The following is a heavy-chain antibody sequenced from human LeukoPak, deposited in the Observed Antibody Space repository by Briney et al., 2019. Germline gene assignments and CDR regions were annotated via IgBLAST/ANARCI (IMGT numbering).Heavy chain of an antibody. Sequence: PGGSLTLSCAASGITFSTAWMRWFRQAPGKGLEWVGRIKSKIGGATADYAAPVKDRFTISRDDSKNTLNLQMNSLKTEDTAVYYCATDRAWFDPWGQGTLVTVSS. CDR1: GITFSTAW. J-gene: IGHJ5*02. V-gene: IGHV3-15*01. CDR2: IKSKIGGATA. CDR3: ATDRAWFDP. D-gene: IGHD3-10*01.